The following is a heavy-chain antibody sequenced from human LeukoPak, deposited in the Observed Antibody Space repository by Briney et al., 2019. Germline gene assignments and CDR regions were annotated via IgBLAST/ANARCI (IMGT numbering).Heavy chain of an antibody. Sequence: ASVKVSCKASGYTFTSYGISWVRQAPGQGLEWMGWISAYNGNTNYAQKLQGRVTMTTDTSTSTAYMELRSLRSDDTAVYYCARDRHHWYSSQKKDYYYYMDVWGKGTTVTVSS. D-gene: IGHD6-13*01. V-gene: IGHV1-18*01. J-gene: IGHJ6*03. CDR3: ARDRHHWYSSQKKDYYYYMDV. CDR1: GYTFTSYG. CDR2: ISAYNGNT.